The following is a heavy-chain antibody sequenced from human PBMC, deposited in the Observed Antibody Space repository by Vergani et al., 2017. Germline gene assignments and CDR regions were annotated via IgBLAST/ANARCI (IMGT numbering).Heavy chain of an antibody. CDR3: AEQINRSITMVRGVINY. D-gene: IGHD3-10*01. CDR1: GGSISSGGYY. CDR2: IYYSGST. J-gene: IGHJ4*02. Sequence: QVQLQESGPGLVKPSQTLSLTCTVSGGSISSGGYYWSWIRQHPGKGLEWIGYIYYSGSTYYNPSLKSRVTISVDTSKNQFSLKLSSVTAADTAVYYCAEQINRSITMVRGVINYWGQGTLVTVSS. V-gene: IGHV4-31*03.